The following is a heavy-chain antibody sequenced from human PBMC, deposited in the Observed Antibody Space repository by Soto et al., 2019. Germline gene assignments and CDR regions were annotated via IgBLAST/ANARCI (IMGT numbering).Heavy chain of an antibody. Sequence: QVQVVQSGAEVKKPGSSVKVSCKASGGTFTSYAITWVRQAPGQGLEWMGGIIPIFGTTNYEQKFQGRVTITADESTSTAYMELSSLSSEDTAMYYCARTLAARPRGAFDIWGQGTMVTVS. J-gene: IGHJ3*02. CDR3: ARTLAARPRGAFDI. CDR2: IIPIFGTT. V-gene: IGHV1-69*01. D-gene: IGHD6-6*01. CDR1: GGTFTSYA.